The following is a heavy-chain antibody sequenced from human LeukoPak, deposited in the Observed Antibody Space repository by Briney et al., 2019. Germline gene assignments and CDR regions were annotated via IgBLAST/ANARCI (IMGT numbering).Heavy chain of an antibody. Sequence: GGSLRLSCAASGFTFSTYSMNWGRQAPGKGLEWVSSISGSSSHIYYADSVKGRFTISRDNAKNSLYLQMSSLRAEDTAVYYCASFDYWGQGTLVTVSS. CDR2: ISGSSSHI. CDR3: ASFDY. J-gene: IGHJ4*02. V-gene: IGHV3-21*01. CDR1: GFTFSTYS.